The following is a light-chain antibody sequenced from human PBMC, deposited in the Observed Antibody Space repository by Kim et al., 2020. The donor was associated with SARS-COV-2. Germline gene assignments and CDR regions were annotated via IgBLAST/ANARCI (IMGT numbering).Light chain of an antibody. CDR2: DVS. V-gene: IGLV2-11*03. CDR1: SSDVGSYNY. Sequence: GQSVTLSCTGTSSDVGSYNYVSWYQQHPGKAPKFMIYDVSKRPSGVPDRFSGSKSGNTASLTISGLQADDEADYYCCSYAGTFTSLFGGGTQLTVL. CDR3: CSYAGTFTSL. J-gene: IGLJ2*01.